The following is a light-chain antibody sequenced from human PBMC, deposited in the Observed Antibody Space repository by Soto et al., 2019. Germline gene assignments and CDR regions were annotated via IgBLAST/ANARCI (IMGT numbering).Light chain of an antibody. J-gene: IGKJ1*01. Sequence: MKQSPAAVSAYVGDRVTTTCRASQSISSYLNWYQQKPGKAPKLLIYAASTLQSGVPSRFSGSGSGTDFTLTISSLQPEDFATYYCQHYNSYSEAFGQGTKVDI. CDR1: QSISSY. V-gene: IGKV1-39*01. CDR3: QHYNSYSEA. CDR2: AAS.